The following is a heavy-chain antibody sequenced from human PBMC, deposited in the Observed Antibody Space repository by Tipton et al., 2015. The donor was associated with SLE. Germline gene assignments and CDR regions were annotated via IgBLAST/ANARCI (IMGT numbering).Heavy chain of an antibody. D-gene: IGHD2-2*01. CDR2: IHYSGNA. J-gene: IGHJ4*02. Sequence: PGLVKPSETLSLTCTVSDGSISSDYWSWIREPPGKGLEWIGYIHYSGNAIYNPSLKSRVTISVDTSKNQFSLRLSSVTAADTAVYFCARGGAWGCSSTTCSLDRWGQGTLVTVSS. CDR1: DGSISSDY. V-gene: IGHV4-59*01. CDR3: ARGGAWGCSSTTCSLDR.